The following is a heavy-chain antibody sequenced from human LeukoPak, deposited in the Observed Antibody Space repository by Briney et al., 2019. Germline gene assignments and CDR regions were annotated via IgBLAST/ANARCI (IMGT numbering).Heavy chain of an antibody. CDR1: GGSFSGYY. V-gene: IGHV4-59*10. CDR3: ARDMTTELRDAFGI. D-gene: IGHD4-11*01. J-gene: IGHJ3*02. Sequence: PSETLSLTCAVYGGSFSGYYWSWIRQPPGKGLEWIGRIYTSGSTNYNPSLKSRVTISVDTSKNQFSLKLSSVTAADTAVYYCARDMTTELRDAFGIWGQGTMVTVSS. CDR2: IYTSGST.